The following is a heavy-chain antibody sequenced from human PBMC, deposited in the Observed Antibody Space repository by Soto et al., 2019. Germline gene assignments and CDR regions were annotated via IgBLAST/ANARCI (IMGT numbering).Heavy chain of an antibody. D-gene: IGHD3-3*01. CDR2: ISYDGSNK. Sequence: GGSLRLSCAASGFTFSSYAMHWVRQAPGKGLEWVAVISYDGSNKYYADSVKGRFTISRDNSKNTLYLQMNSLRAEDTAVYYCAKVFGGPRITIFGAPLDVWGQGTTVTVSS. J-gene: IGHJ6*02. V-gene: IGHV3-30*04. CDR3: AKVFGGPRITIFGAPLDV. CDR1: GFTFSSYA.